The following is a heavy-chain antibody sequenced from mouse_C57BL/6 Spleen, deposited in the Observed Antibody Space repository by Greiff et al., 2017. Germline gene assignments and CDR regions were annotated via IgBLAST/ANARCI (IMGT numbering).Heavy chain of an antibody. Sequence: VQLQQSGPELVKPGASVKISCKASGYAFTSSWMNWVKQRPGKGLEWIGRIYPGDGDTNYNGKFKGKATLTADKSSRPVYMQTTSLSAEESAVYFCSINPGKFDYWGQGTTLTVSA. CDR2: IYPGDGDT. J-gene: IGHJ2*01. V-gene: IGHV1-82*01. CDR1: GYAFTSSW. CDR3: SINPGKFDY.